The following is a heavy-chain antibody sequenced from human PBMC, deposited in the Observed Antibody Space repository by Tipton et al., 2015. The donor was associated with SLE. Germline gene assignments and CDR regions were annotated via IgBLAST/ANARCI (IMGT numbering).Heavy chain of an antibody. V-gene: IGHV3-23*01. CDR2: ISGSGDLT. J-gene: IGHJ3*02. D-gene: IGHD3-22*01. CDR3: ARGGYYYDSSGYPFDI. Sequence: GSLRLSCAASGFTFGTYAMSWVRQAPGKGLEWVSVISGSGDLTYYADSVKGRFIISRDNADNSLYLQMNSLRAEDTAVYYCARGGYYYDSSGYPFDIWGQGTMVTVSS. CDR1: GFTFGTYA.